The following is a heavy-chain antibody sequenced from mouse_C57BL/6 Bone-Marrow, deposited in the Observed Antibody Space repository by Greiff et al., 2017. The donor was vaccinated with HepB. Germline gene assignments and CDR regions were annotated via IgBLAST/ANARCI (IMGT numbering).Heavy chain of an antibody. CDR1: GFTFSSYA. CDR3: TREDSNYD. J-gene: IGHJ3*01. D-gene: IGHD2-5*01. V-gene: IGHV5-9-1*02. CDR2: ISSGGDYI. Sequence: EVKLVESGEGLVKPGGSLKLSCAASGFTFSSYAMSLFRPTPEKRLAWVAYISSGGDYIYYADTVKGRFTISRDNARNTLYLQMSSLKSEDTAMYYCTREDSNYDWGQGTLVTVSA.